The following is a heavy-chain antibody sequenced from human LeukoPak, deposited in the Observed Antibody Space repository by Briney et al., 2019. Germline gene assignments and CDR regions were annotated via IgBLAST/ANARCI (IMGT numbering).Heavy chain of an antibody. J-gene: IGHJ4*02. CDR2: ISSSSSYI. Sequence: GGSLRLSCAASGFTFSSYSMNWVRQAPGKGLEWVSSISSSSSYIYYADSVKGRFTIPRDNAKNSLYLQMNSLRAEDTAVYYCARDLYYYDSSGDYWGQGTLVTVSS. V-gene: IGHV3-21*01. CDR3: ARDLYYYDSSGDY. D-gene: IGHD3-22*01. CDR1: GFTFSSYS.